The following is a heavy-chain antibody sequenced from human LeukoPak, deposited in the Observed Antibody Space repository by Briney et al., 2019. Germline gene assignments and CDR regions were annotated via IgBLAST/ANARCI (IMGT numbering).Heavy chain of an antibody. Sequence: ASETLSLTCGVSGGSISNGGYSWSWIRQPPGKGLEWIGYIYQSGSTSCNPSLKSRVTISVDRSKNEFSLKLSSVTAADTAVYYCARGGIAAAGATFGYWGQGTLVTVSS. CDR1: GGSISNGGYS. CDR3: ARGGIAAAGATFGY. CDR2: IYQSGST. J-gene: IGHJ4*02. D-gene: IGHD6-13*01. V-gene: IGHV4-30-2*01.